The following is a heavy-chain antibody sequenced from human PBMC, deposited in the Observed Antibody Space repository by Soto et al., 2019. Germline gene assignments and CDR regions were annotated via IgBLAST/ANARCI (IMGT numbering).Heavy chain of an antibody. D-gene: IGHD1-26*01. CDR1: GFTFSSYG. CDR3: ARDKEFYPREISFDY. CDR2: IWYDGSNK. J-gene: IGHJ4*02. Sequence: PGWSLRLSCAASGFTFSSYGMHWVRQAPGKGLEWVAVIWYDGSNKYYADSVKGRFTISRDNSKNTLYLQMNSLRAEDTAVYYCARDKEFYPREISFDYWGQGTLVTVSS. V-gene: IGHV3-33*01.